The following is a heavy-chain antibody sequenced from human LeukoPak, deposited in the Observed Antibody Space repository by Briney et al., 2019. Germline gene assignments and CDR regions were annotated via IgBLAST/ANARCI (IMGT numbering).Heavy chain of an antibody. CDR1: GGTFSSYG. CDR3: ALDYGGNSGFDY. Sequence: ASVKVSCKASGGTFSSYGISWVRQAPGQGLEWMGGIIPIFGTANYAQKFQGRVTITADESTSTAYMELSSLRSEDTAVYYCALDYGGNSGFDYWGQGTLVTVSS. D-gene: IGHD4-23*01. CDR2: IIPIFGTA. V-gene: IGHV1-69*01. J-gene: IGHJ4*02.